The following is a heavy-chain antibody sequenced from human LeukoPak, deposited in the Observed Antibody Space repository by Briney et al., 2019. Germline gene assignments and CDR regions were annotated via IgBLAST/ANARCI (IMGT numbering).Heavy chain of an antibody. D-gene: IGHD1-26*01. Sequence: EASVKVSCKASGYTFTGYYMHWVRQAPGQGLEWMGWINPNSGGTNYAQKFQGRVTMTRDTSISTAYMELSRLRSDDTAVYYCARVSIVGATVDYWGQGTLVTVSS. V-gene: IGHV1-2*02. CDR1: GYTFTGYY. CDR2: INPNSGGT. CDR3: ARVSIVGATVDY. J-gene: IGHJ4*02.